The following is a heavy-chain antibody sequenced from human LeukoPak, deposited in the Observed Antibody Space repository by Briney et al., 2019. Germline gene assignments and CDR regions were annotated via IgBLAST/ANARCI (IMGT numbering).Heavy chain of an antibody. V-gene: IGHV1-2*02. CDR1: GYSFNDKY. CDR3: ARPGGYSGYDYPFDY. CDR2: INPNSGGT. D-gene: IGHD5-12*01. J-gene: IGHJ4*02. Sequence: ASVKVSCKASGYSFNDKYLHWVRQAPGQGLEWMGWINPNSGGTNYAQKFQGRVTMTRDTSISTAYMELSRLRSDDTAVYYCARPGGYSGYDYPFDYWGQGTLVTVSS.